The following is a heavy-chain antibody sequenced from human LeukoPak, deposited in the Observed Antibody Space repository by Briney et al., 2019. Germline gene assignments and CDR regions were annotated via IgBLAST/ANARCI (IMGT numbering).Heavy chain of an antibody. J-gene: IGHJ3*02. CDR1: GFTFSDYY. CDR3: VSEYYASSGYLGKNFDALDI. Sequence: KSGGSLRLSCAASGFTFSDYYMSWIRQAPGKGLELVSYVSSSGSSIYYADSSKGRFTIFRDDAKNSLYLQMISPMTEAAAVLYFVSEYYASSGYLGKNFDALDIWGQGTMVTVSS. D-gene: IGHD3-22*01. CDR2: VSSSGSSI. V-gene: IGHV3-11*01.